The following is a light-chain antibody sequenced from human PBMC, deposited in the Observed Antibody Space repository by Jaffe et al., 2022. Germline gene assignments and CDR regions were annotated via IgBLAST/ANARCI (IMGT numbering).Light chain of an antibody. Sequence: DIQMTQSPSTLSASVGDRVTITCRASQSISTWLAWYQQKPGKAPNLLIYKASNLESGVPSRFSGSGSGTEFTLTISSLQPDDFATYYCQQYSSYPFTFGPGTKVDFK. CDR3: QQYSSYPFT. V-gene: IGKV1-5*03. J-gene: IGKJ3*01. CDR2: KAS. CDR1: QSISTW.